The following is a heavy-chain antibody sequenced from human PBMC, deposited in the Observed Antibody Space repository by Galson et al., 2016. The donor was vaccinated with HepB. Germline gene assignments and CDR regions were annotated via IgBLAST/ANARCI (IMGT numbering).Heavy chain of an antibody. J-gene: IGHJ6*04. CDR2: IYYSGST. D-gene: IGHD4-11*01. V-gene: IGHV4-59*12. CDR1: NSSISSYY. CDR3: SKSVTKRGEDYYYYGMDV. Sequence: SETLSLTCTVSNSSISSYYWSWIRQPPGKGLEWIGNIYYSGSTNYNPSLKNRVTISVDTSKNQVSLQLNSVTPEDTAVYYCSKSVTKRGEDYYYYGMDVWGKGTTVTVSS.